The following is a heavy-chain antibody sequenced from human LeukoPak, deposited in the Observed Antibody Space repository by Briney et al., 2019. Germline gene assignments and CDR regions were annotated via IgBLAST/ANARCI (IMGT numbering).Heavy chain of an antibody. D-gene: IGHD3-22*01. J-gene: IGHJ6*02. CDR2: IYYSGST. V-gene: IGHV4-30-4*01. CDR3: ANTGHYYDSTPYGMDV. CDR1: GGSISSGDYY. Sequence: SETLSLTCTVSGGSISSGDYYWSWIRQPPGKGLEWIGYIYYSGSTYYNPSLKSRVTISVDTSKNQFSLKLSSVTAADTAAYYCANTGHYYDSTPYGMDVWGQGTTVTVSS.